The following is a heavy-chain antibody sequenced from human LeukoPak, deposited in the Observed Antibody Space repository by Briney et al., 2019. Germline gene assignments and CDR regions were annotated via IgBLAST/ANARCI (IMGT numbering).Heavy chain of an antibody. Sequence: PGGSLRLSCAASGFTFSNYWMHWVRQAPGKGLVWVSRINSDGSITTYAESVKGRFTISRDNAKNTLYLQMNSLRAEDTAVYYCVRTLGAVDIWGQGTLVTVSS. V-gene: IGHV3-74*01. CDR2: INSDGSIT. CDR3: VRTLGAVDI. CDR1: GFTFSNYW. D-gene: IGHD3-16*01. J-gene: IGHJ4*02.